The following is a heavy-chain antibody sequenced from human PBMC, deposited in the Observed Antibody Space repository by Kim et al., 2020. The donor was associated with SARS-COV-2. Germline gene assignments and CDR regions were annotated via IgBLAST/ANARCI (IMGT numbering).Heavy chain of an antibody. CDR3: AKNPRSSRSFYP. Sequence: GGSLRLSCAASGFTFSSLAMTWVRQAPGKGLEWVSAISYHGSGTYSADSVKGRFTISRDNSKNTMYLQMNFLRAEATAVYYCAKNPRSSRSFYPWGHGT. J-gene: IGHJ5*02. V-gene: IGHV3-23*01. CDR1: GFTFSSLA. D-gene: IGHD6-13*01. CDR2: ISYHGSGT.